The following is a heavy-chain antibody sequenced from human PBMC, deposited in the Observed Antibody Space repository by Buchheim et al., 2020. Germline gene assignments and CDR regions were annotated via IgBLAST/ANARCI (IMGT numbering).Heavy chain of an antibody. Sequence: EVQLVQSGAEVKKPGESLRISCKGSGYSFTSYWISWVRQMPGKGLEWMGRIDPSDSYTNYSPSFQGHVTISADKSTSTAYLQWSSLKASDTAMYYCARRGCTNGVCYVGDYYYGMDVWGQGTT. CDR3: ARRGCTNGVCYVGDYYYGMDV. J-gene: IGHJ6*02. CDR2: IDPSDSYT. D-gene: IGHD2-8*01. V-gene: IGHV5-10-1*03. CDR1: GYSFTSYW.